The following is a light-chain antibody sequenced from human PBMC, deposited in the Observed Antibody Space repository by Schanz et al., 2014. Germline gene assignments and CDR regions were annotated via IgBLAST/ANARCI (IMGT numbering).Light chain of an antibody. Sequence: LTQPPSASGSPGQSVTISCTGTSSDVGDYNYVSWYQQHPGKAPKLMIYEVSKRPSGVPDRFSGSKSGNTASLTVSGLQAEDEADYYCSSYAGSNNLVFGGGTKLTVL. V-gene: IGLV2-8*01. CDR1: SSDVGDYNY. CDR2: EVS. J-gene: IGLJ2*01. CDR3: SSYAGSNNLV.